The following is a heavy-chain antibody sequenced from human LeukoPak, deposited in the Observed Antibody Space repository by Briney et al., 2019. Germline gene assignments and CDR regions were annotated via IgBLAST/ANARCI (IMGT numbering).Heavy chain of an antibody. CDR2: IYPADSDT. CDR1: GYLFTTYW. D-gene: IGHD6-6*01. CDR3: ARRPAFYFDY. V-gene: IGHV5-51*01. Sequence: GASLNISCQISGYLFTTYWIAWVRQMPGKGLEWMGVIYPADSDTKYSPSFQGQVTFSVDKSISTAYLQWNSLKASDTAIYYCARRPAFYFDYWGQGTLVTVSS. J-gene: IGHJ4*02.